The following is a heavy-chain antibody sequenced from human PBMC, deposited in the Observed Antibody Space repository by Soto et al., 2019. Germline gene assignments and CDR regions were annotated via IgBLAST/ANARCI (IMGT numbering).Heavy chain of an antibody. Sequence: QITLKESGPTLVKPTQTLTLTCTFSGLSLRTTGVGVGWVRQPPGKALEWLALLYWDDDKRYSPSLKSRLTITKATSETPVVLTLTHMHTVDTATSSCVQTRCSGACLHLSSSHSSYALDVWRQGTTVTLSS. J-gene: IGHJ6*02. D-gene: IGHD2-21*02. V-gene: IGHV2-5*02. CDR3: VQTRCSGACLHLSSSHSSYALDV. CDR1: GLSLRTTGVG. CDR2: LYWDDDK.